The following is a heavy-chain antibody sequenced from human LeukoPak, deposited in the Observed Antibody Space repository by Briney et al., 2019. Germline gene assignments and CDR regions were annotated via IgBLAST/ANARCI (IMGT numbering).Heavy chain of an antibody. D-gene: IGHD5-24*01. CDR1: GYTFTSYH. V-gene: IGHV1-46*01. Sequence: ASVKVSCKASGYTFTSYHMHWLRPPPGQGLEGMGIINPSGGSTNYAQKFQGRVTMTRDTTTSTDYMELSSLRSEDTAVYYCARVGDGYSIDYWGQGTLVTVSS. CDR3: ARVGDGYSIDY. CDR2: INPSGGST. J-gene: IGHJ4*02.